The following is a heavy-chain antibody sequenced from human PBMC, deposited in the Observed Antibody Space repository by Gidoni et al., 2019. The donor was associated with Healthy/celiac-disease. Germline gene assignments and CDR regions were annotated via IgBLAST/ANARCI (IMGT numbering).Heavy chain of an antibody. V-gene: IGHV3-23*01. Sequence: EVQLLESGGGLVQPGGSLRLSCAASGFPFSSYAMSWVRQAPGKGLELVSAISGSGGSTYYADSVKGRFTISRDNSKNTLYLQMNSLRAEDTAVYYCAKGREWLYSWFDPWGQGTLVSVSS. CDR2: ISGSGGST. CDR1: GFPFSSYA. D-gene: IGHD3-3*01. J-gene: IGHJ5*02. CDR3: AKGREWLYSWFDP.